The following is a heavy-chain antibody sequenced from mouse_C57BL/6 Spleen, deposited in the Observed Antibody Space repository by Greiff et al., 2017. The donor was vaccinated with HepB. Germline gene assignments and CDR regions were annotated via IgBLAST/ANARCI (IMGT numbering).Heavy chain of an antibody. V-gene: IGHV5-4*03. CDR2: ISDGGSYT. Sequence: EVMLVESGGGLVKPGGSLKLSCAASGFTFSSYAMSWVRQTPEKRLEWVATISDGGSYTYYPDNVKGRFTISRDNAKNNLYLQMSHLKSEDTAMYYCARGWDFDVWGTGTTVTVSS. CDR3: ARGWDFDV. CDR1: GFTFSSYA. J-gene: IGHJ1*03.